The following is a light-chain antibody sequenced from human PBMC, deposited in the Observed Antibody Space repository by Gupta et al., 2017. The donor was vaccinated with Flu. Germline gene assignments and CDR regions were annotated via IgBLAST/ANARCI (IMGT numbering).Light chain of an antibody. V-gene: IGLV2-14*01. CDR3: SSYTSSSTLEV. CDR1: SSDVGGYNY. CDR2: DVS. Sequence: QSALTQPASVSGSPGQSITISCTGTSSDVGGYNYVSWYQQHPGKAPKLMIYDVSNRPSGVSNRFSGSKSGNTASLTISGLQAEDEADYDGSSYTSSSTLEVFGTGTKVTVL. J-gene: IGLJ1*01.